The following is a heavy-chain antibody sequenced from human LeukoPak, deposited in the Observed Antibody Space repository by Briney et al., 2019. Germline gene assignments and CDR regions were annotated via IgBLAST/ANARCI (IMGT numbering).Heavy chain of an antibody. J-gene: IGHJ4*02. Sequence: SETLSLTCTVSGDSISSYYWYWFRQPPGKELEWIACIYYSGVTHYNPSLKSRVTISLDTSKSQFSLRLSSVTAAYTAVYYCAREGIVRTYDQWGQGTLVTVSS. CDR2: IYYSGVT. CDR3: AREGIVRTYDQ. CDR1: GDSISSYY. V-gene: IGHV4-59*12. D-gene: IGHD2/OR15-2a*01.